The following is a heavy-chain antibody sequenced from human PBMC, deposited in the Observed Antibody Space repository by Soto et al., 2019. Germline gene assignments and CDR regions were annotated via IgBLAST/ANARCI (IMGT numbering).Heavy chain of an antibody. CDR1: GGTFSSYA. Sequence: QVQLVQSGAEVKKPGSSVKVSCKASGGTFSSYAISWVRQAPGQGLEWMGGIIPIFGTANYAQKFQGRVTITADETTRTAYKEVSSLRSEETAVYYCARGGGSYFNDAFDIWGQGTMVTVSS. V-gene: IGHV1-69*01. D-gene: IGHD1-26*01. J-gene: IGHJ3*02. CDR3: ARGGGSYFNDAFDI. CDR2: IIPIFGTA.